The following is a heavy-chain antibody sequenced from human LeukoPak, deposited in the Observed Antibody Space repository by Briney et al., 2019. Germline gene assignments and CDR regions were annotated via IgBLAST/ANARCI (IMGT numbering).Heavy chain of an antibody. J-gene: IGHJ4*02. V-gene: IGHV3-7*01. CDR2: IKKDGREK. Sequence: GGSLRLSCAASGFIFSSYWMSWVRQAPGKGLEWVANIKKDGREKYYVDSVKGRFTISRDNAKTSLYLQMNSLRAEDTAVYYCARDLSGVAGYTYGRGIDYWGQGTLVTVSS. CDR3: ARDLSGVAGYTYGRGIDY. CDR1: GFIFSSYW. D-gene: IGHD5-18*01.